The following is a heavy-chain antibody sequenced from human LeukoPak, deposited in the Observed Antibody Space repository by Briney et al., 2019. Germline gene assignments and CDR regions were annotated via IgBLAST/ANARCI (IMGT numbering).Heavy chain of an antibody. CDR3: ARFRAYGDRRWFDP. V-gene: IGHV4-34*01. Sequence: PSETLSLTCAVYGGSFSGYYWSWIRQPPGKGLEWIGEINHSGSTNYNPSLKSRVTISVDTSKNQFSLKLSSVTAADTAVYYCARFRAYGDRRWFDPWGQGTLVTVSS. D-gene: IGHD4-17*01. J-gene: IGHJ5*02. CDR2: INHSGST. CDR1: GGSFSGYY.